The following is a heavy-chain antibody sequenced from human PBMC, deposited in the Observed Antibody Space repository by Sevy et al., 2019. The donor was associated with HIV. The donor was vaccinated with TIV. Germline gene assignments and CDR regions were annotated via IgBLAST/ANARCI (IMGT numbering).Heavy chain of an antibody. CDR2: ISYDGSDR. D-gene: IGHD3-16*01. Sequence: GGSLRLSCVASGFTFSTYDMHWVRQAPGKGLEWVAIISYDGSDRYYADSVRGRFSMSRDNSKNTMYLQMNGLSIEDTAVYYCAKNRPPGGSFFSRHGMDVWGRGTTVTVSS. J-gene: IGHJ6*02. CDR3: AKNRPPGGSFFSRHGMDV. CDR1: GFTFSTYD. V-gene: IGHV3-30*18.